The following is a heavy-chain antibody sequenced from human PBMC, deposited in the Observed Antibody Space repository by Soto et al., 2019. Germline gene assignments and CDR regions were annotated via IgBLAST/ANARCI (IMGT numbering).Heavy chain of an antibody. V-gene: IGHV3-74*01. CDR1: GFSFSTSW. CDR3: ARGPTGWYGYDY. CDR2: INSAGTTT. D-gene: IGHD6-19*01. J-gene: IGHJ4*02. Sequence: PGGSLRLSCAASGFSFSTSWMHLVRQAPGKGLVWVSRINSAGTTTNSADSMKGRFTISRDNAKNTLYLEMNNLSAEDTAVYFCARGPTGWYGYDYWGQGALVTVSS.